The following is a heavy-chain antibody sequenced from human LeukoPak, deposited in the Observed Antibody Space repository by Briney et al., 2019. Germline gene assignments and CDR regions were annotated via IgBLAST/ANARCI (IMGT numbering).Heavy chain of an antibody. J-gene: IGHJ4*02. V-gene: IGHV4-34*01. CDR3: AKDGSGWYVVDY. CDR2: INHSGST. D-gene: IGHD6-19*01. CDR1: GGFFSGYY. Sequence: SETLSLTCAVYGGFFSGYYWSWIRQPPGKGLEWIGEINHSGSTNYNPSLKSRVTISIDTSKNQFSLKLSSVTAADTAVYYCAKDGSGWYVVDYWGQGTLVTVSS.